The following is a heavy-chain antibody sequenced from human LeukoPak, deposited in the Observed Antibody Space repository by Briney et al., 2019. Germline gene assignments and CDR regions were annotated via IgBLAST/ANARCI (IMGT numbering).Heavy chain of an antibody. CDR3: IWTDYYYGMDV. Sequence: GGSLRLSCAASGFAFSNYAMNWVRQAPGKGLEWVSSISSSSSYIYYADSVKGRFTISRDNAKNSLYLQMNSLRAEDTAVYYCIWTDYYYGMDVWGQGTTVTVSS. J-gene: IGHJ6*02. CDR1: GFAFSNYA. CDR2: ISSSSSYI. V-gene: IGHV3-21*01. D-gene: IGHD3/OR15-3a*01.